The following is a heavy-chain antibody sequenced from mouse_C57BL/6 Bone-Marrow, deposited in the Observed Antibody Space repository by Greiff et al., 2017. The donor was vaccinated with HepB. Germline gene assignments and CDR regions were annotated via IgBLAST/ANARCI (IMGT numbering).Heavy chain of an antibody. J-gene: IGHJ4*01. CDR2: IDPSDSYT. CDR1: GYTFTSYW. D-gene: IGHD1-1*01. V-gene: IGHV1-50*01. CDR3: ARCYYGSPYYAMDY. Sequence: QVQLQQPGAELVKPGASVKLSCKASGYTFTSYWMQWVKQRPGQGLEWIGEIDPSDSYTNYNQKFKGKATLTVDTSSSTAYMQLSSLTSEDSAVYYCARCYYGSPYYAMDYWGQGTSVTVSS.